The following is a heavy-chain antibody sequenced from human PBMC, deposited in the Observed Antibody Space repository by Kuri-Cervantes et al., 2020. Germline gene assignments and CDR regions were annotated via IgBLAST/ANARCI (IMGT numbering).Heavy chain of an antibody. CDR2: IWYDGSNK. CDR3: AREEGWGAPPDDY. D-gene: IGHD3-16*01. CDR1: GFTFSSYG. Sequence: GGSLRLSCAASGFTFSSYGMHWVRQAPGKGLEWVAVIWYDGSNKYYAGSVKGRFIISRDNAKNSLYLQMNSLRGEDTAVYYCAREEGWGAPPDDYWGQGTLVTVSS. V-gene: IGHV3-33*01. J-gene: IGHJ4*02.